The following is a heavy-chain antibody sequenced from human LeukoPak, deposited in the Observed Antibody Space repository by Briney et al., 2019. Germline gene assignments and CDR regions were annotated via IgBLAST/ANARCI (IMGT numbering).Heavy chain of an antibody. CDR1: GVSISSYY. Sequence: IPSETLSLTCTASGVSISSYYRSWIRQPAGKGLEWIGRIYTSGSTNYNPSLKSRVSMSVDTSKNQYSLKLSSVTAADTAVYYCARDLYYDSSGHRRYFDYWGQGTLVTVSS. D-gene: IGHD3-22*01. V-gene: IGHV4-4*07. CDR2: IYTSGST. CDR3: ARDLYYDSSGHRRYFDY. J-gene: IGHJ4*02.